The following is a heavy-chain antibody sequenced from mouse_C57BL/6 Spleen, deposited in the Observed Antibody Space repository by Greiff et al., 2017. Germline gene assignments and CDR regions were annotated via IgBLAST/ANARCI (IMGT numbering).Heavy chain of an antibody. CDR1: GFTFSSYA. CDR2: ISDGGSYT. J-gene: IGHJ3*01. Sequence: EVQLVESGGGLVKPGGSLKLSCAASGFTFSSYAMSWVRQTPEKRLEWVATISDGGSYTYYPDNVKGRFTISRDNAKNNLYLQMSHLKSEDTAMYYCARETAQALAYWGQGTLVTVSA. CDR3: ARETAQALAY. V-gene: IGHV5-4*01. D-gene: IGHD3-2*02.